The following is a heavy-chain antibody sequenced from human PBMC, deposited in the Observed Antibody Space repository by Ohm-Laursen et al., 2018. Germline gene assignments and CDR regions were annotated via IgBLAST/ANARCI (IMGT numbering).Heavy chain of an antibody. D-gene: IGHD4-11*01. J-gene: IGHJ4*02. V-gene: IGHV3-30*18. Sequence: SLRLSCAATGFIFINYAMHWVRQAPGKGLEWVAVISNDGSDKYYADSVKGRITISRDNSKNTLYLQMNSLGEEDTAVYYCAKDRDYKFDYWGQGTLVTVSS. CDR2: ISNDGSDK. CDR3: AKDRDYKFDY. CDR1: GFIFINYA.